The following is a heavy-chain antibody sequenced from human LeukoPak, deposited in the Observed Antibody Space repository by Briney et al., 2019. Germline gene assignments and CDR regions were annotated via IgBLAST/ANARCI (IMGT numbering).Heavy chain of an antibody. CDR3: ARGLIMITFGGVIVLDGFDP. J-gene: IGHJ5*02. D-gene: IGHD3-16*02. Sequence: SETLSLTCAVYGGSFSGYYWSWIRQPPGQGREWIGEINHSGSTNYNPSLKSRVTISVDTSKNQFSLKLSSVTAADTAVYYCARGLIMITFGGVIVLDGFDPWGQGTLVAVSS. V-gene: IGHV4-34*01. CDR1: GGSFSGYY. CDR2: INHSGST.